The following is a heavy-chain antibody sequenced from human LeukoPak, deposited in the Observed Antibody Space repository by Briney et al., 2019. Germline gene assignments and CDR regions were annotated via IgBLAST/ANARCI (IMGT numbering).Heavy chain of an antibody. CDR1: GGSISSSSYY. CDR2: IYCSGST. CDR3: ARDGYSGNDGL. D-gene: IGHD5-12*01. V-gene: IGHV4-39*02. J-gene: IGHJ4*02. Sequence: SETLSLTCTVSGGSISSSSYYWGWIRQPPGKGLEWIGSIYCSGSTYYNPSLKSRVTISVDTSKNQFSLKLSSVTAADTAVYYCARDGYSGNDGLWGQGSLVTVSS.